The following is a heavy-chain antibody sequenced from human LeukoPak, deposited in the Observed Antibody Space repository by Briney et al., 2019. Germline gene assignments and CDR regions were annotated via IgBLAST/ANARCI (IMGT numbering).Heavy chain of an antibody. CDR2: INHSGST. J-gene: IGHJ5*02. D-gene: IGHD2-21*01. CDR3: GGLKNNWFDP. V-gene: IGHV4-34*01. Sequence: PSETLSLTCAVYGGSFSGYYWSWIRQPPGKGLEWIGEINHSGSTNYNPSLKSRVTISVDTTKNQFSLKLSSVTAADTAVYYCGGLKNNWFDPWGQGTLVTVSS. CDR1: GGSFSGYY.